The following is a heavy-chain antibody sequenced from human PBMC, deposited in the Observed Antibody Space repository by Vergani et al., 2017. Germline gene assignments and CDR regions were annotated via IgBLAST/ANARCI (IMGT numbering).Heavy chain of an antibody. CDR3: AGDSSSWQRADY. J-gene: IGHJ4*02. CDR2: IYYSGST. CDR1: GVSIITYY. Sequence: QVRLQESGPGLVKPSETLSLICTVSGVSIITYYWSWVRQPPGKGLEWLGYIYYSGSTTYNPSLKSRLTISVDTSKNQFSLRLSSVTAADTALYYCAGDSSSWQRADYWGQGTLVTVSS. V-gene: IGHV4-59*01. D-gene: IGHD6-13*01.